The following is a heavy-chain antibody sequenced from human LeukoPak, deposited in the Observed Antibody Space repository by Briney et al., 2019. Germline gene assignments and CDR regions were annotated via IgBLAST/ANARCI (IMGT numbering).Heavy chain of an antibody. D-gene: IGHD3-22*01. V-gene: IGHV4-39*07. Sequence: SETLSLTCTVSGGSISSSSYYWGWIRQPPGRGLESIGSIYYSGSTYYNPSLKSRVTISVDTSKNQFSLKLSSVTAADTAVYYCARGWGYYEYYMDVWGKGTTVTVSS. CDR2: IYYSGST. CDR1: GGSISSSSYY. CDR3: ARGWGYYEYYMDV. J-gene: IGHJ6*03.